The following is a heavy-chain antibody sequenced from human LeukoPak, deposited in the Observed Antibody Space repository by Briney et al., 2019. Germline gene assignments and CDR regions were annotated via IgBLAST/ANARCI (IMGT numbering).Heavy chain of an antibody. CDR3: AAIAAAGIDFDY. D-gene: IGHD6-13*01. CDR1: GFTFSSYA. V-gene: IGHV3-23*01. Sequence: PGGSLRLSCAASGFTFSSYAMSWVRQAPGKGPEWVSAISGSGGSTYYADSVKGRFTISRDNSKNTLYLQMNSLRAEDTAVYYCAAIAAAGIDFDYWGQGTLVTVPS. J-gene: IGHJ4*02. CDR2: ISGSGGST.